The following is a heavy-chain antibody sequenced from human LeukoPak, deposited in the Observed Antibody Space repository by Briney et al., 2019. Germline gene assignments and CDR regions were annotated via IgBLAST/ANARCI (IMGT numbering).Heavy chain of an antibody. CDR2: ISGSGGSA. CDR1: GFTFSSYA. V-gene: IGHV3-23*01. Sequence: GGSLRLSCAASGFTFSSYAMGWVRQAPGKGLEWVSAISGSGGSAYYADSVKGRFTISRDNSKNTLYLQMNSLRAEDTAVYYCAKAARIVATSYVDYWGQGTLVTVSS. J-gene: IGHJ4*02. D-gene: IGHD5-12*01. CDR3: AKAARIVATSYVDY.